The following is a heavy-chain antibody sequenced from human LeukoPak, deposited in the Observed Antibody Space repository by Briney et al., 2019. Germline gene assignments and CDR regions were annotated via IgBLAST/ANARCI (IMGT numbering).Heavy chain of an antibody. CDR1: GFTFSSYS. CDR3: ARDGVSYYDSSGYYHNY. J-gene: IGHJ4*02. D-gene: IGHD3-22*01. Sequence: GGSLRLSCAASGFTFSSYSMNWVRQAPGKGLEWVSSISSSSSYIYYADSVKGLFTISRDNAKNSLYLQMNSLRAEDTAVYYCARDGVSYYDSSGYYHNYWGQGTLVTVSS. V-gene: IGHV3-21*01. CDR2: ISSSSSYI.